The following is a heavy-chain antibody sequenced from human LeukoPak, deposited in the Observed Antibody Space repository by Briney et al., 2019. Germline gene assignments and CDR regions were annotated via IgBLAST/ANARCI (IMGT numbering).Heavy chain of an antibody. CDR3: ARGYYAPPVGYYYMDL. CDR1: GGSFSGYY. D-gene: IGHD3-10*01. CDR2: INHSGST. Sequence: PSETLSLTCAVYGGSFSGYYWSWIRQPPGKGLEWIGEINHSGSTNYNPSLKSRVTISVDTSKNQFSLQLTSVTAADTAVYYCARGYYAPPVGYYYMDLWGRGTTVTVSS. J-gene: IGHJ6*03. V-gene: IGHV4-34*01.